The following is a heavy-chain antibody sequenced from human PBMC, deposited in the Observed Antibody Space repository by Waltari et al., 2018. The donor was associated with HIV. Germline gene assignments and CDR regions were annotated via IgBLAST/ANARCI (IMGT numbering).Heavy chain of an antibody. CDR1: GFTVSSNY. V-gene: IGHV3-53*01. J-gene: IGHJ4*02. CDR3: ARDPEMATKWGY. D-gene: IGHD5-12*01. Sequence: EVQLVESGGGLIQPGGSLRLSCAASGFTVSSNYISWVRQAPGKGREWVSVIYGGGSTYYADSVKGRFTISRNNSKNTLYLQMNSLGAEDTAVYYCARDPEMATKWGYWDQGTLVTVSS. CDR2: IYGGGST.